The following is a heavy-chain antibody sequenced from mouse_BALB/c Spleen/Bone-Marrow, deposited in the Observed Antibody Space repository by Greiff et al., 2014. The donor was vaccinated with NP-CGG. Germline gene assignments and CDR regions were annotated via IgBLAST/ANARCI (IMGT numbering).Heavy chain of an antibody. V-gene: IGHV5-2*01. CDR1: EYEFPSRD. CDR3: ARHNYRYDDYAMDY. J-gene: IGHJ4*01. Sequence: EVKLMESGGGLVQPGESLKLSCESNEYEFPSRDMSWVRKTPEKRLELVAAINSDGGSTYYPDTMERRFIISRDNTKKTLYLQMSSLRSEDTALYYCARHNYRYDDYAMDYWGQGTSVTVSS. CDR2: INSDGGST. D-gene: IGHD2-14*01.